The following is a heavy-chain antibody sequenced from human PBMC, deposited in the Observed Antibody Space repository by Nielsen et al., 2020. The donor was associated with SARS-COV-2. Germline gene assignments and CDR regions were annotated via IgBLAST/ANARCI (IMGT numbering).Heavy chain of an antibody. Sequence: GESLKISCAASGFTFDDYAMHWVRQAPGKGLEWVSAISGSGGSTYYADSVKGRFTISRDNSKNTLYLQMNSLRAEDTAVYYCAKDSAVYDYGDYFDYWGQGTLVTVSS. CDR1: GFTFDDYA. J-gene: IGHJ4*02. CDR3: AKDSAVYDYGDYFDY. D-gene: IGHD4-17*01. CDR2: ISGSGGST. V-gene: IGHV3-23*01.